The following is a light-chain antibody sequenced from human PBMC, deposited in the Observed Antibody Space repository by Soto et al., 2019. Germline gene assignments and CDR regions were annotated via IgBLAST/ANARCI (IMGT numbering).Light chain of an antibody. Sequence: DIVMTQSPDSLAVSLGERATINCKSSQSVLYSSNKKSYLAWYQQKPGQPPKLLIYWASSRESGVPDRFSGSGSETDFTLTISSLQAEDVAVYYCQQYYSSPQTFGQGTRVEIK. CDR1: QSVLYSSNKKSY. J-gene: IGKJ1*01. V-gene: IGKV4-1*01. CDR3: QQYYSSPQT. CDR2: WAS.